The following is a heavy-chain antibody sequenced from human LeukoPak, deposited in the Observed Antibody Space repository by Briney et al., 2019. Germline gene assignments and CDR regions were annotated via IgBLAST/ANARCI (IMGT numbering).Heavy chain of an antibody. CDR2: ISYDGSNT. D-gene: IGHD2-2*01. Sequence: PGGSLRLSCAASSAFTFSTYGMHWVRQAPGKGLEWVAVISYDGSNTYYADSLKGRFTISRDNSKNTLYLQMNSLRAEDTAVYYCAKPQGRYCTTTSCYSAGHAFHIWGQGTMVTVSS. J-gene: IGHJ3*02. V-gene: IGHV3-30*18. CDR1: AFTFSTYG. CDR3: AKPQGRYCTTTSCYSAGHAFHI.